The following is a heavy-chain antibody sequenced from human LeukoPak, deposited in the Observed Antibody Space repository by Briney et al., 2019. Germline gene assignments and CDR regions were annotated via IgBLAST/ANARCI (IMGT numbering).Heavy chain of an antibody. Sequence: GGSLRLSCAASGFTFSSYAMSWVRQAPGKGLEWVSAISGSGGSTYYADSVKGRFTISRDNSKNTLYLQMNSLRAEDTAVYYCAKDYYDSSGYYYEAYWGQGTLVTVSS. CDR1: GFTFSSYA. V-gene: IGHV3-23*01. J-gene: IGHJ4*02. CDR2: ISGSGGST. CDR3: AKDYYDSSGYYYEAY. D-gene: IGHD3-22*01.